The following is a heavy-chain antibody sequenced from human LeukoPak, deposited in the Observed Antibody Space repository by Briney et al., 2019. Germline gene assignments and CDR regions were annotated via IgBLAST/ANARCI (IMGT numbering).Heavy chain of an antibody. V-gene: IGHV3-30*02. CDR3: AKDRAMIVVVLDY. CDR2: IRYDGSNK. CDR1: GFTFSSYG. J-gene: IGHJ4*02. D-gene: IGHD3-22*01. Sequence: GGSLRLSCAASGFTFSSYGMHWVRQAPGKGLEWVAFIRYDGSNKYYADSVKGRFTISRDNSKNTLYLQMNSLRAEDTAVYYCAKDRAMIVVVLDYWGQGTLVTVSS.